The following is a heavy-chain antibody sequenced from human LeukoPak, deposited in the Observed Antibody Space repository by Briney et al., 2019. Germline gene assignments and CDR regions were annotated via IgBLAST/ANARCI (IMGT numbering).Heavy chain of an antibody. CDR2: ISGSGGST. CDR1: GLTFSSYA. CDR3: AKGMVRYGSGSLLDY. V-gene: IGHV3-23*01. Sequence: GGSLRLSCAASGLTFSSYAMSWVRQAPGKGLEWVSAISGSGGSTYYADSVKGRFTISRDNSKNTLYLQMNSLRAEDTAVYYCAKGMVRYGSGSLLDYWGQGTLVTVSS. D-gene: IGHD3-10*01. J-gene: IGHJ4*02.